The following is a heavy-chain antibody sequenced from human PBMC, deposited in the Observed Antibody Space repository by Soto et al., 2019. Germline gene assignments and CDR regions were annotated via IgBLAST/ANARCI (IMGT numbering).Heavy chain of an antibody. Sequence: SKTLSLNWSSSDGYIDRSSCYWGWTRQPPGKGLEWIGSIYYSGSTYYNPSLKSRVTISVDTSKNQFSLKLSSVTAADTAVYYCARDKGYDFWSGYSAGMAVWGQGTTVTVSS. J-gene: IGHJ6*02. CDR3: ARDKGYDFWSGYSAGMAV. D-gene: IGHD3-3*01. V-gene: IGHV4-39*07. CDR2: IYYSGST. CDR1: DGYIDRSSCY.